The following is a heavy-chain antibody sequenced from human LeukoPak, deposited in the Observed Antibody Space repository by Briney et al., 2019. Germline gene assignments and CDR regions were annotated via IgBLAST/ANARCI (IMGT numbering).Heavy chain of an antibody. CDR1: GFTFSSYS. D-gene: IGHD3-10*01. CDR2: ISSSSSYI. Sequence: GGSLRLSCAASGFTFSSYSMNWVRQAPGKGLEWVSSISSSSSYIYYADSVKGRFTISRDNAKNSLYLQMNGLRAEDTAVYYCARDLRFGESLGGMDVWGQGTTVTVSS. CDR3: ARDLRFGESLGGMDV. V-gene: IGHV3-21*01. J-gene: IGHJ6*02.